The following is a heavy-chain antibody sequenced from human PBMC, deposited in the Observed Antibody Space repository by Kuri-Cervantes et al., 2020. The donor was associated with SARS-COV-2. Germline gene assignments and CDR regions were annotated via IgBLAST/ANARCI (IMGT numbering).Heavy chain of an antibody. Sequence: GESLKISCAASGFTFSSYAMHWVRQAPGKGLEWVAVILYDGSNKYYADSVKGRFTISRDISKNTLYLQMNSLRAEDTAVYYCARDIVPVGATYDAFDIWGQGTMVTVSS. CDR2: ILYDGSNK. D-gene: IGHD1-26*01. V-gene: IGHV3-30-3*01. CDR1: GFTFSSYA. CDR3: ARDIVPVGATYDAFDI. J-gene: IGHJ3*02.